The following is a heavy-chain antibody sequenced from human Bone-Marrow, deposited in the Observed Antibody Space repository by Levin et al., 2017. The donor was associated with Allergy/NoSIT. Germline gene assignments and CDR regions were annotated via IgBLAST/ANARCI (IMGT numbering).Heavy chain of an antibody. CDR2: IDWDDDT. CDR3: ARIIRGVIPAFDI. J-gene: IGHJ3*02. V-gene: IGHV2-70*01. D-gene: IGHD3-10*01. CDR1: GFSLSTSGMS. Sequence: SGPTLVKPTQTLTLTCTPSGFSLSTSGMSVGWIRQPPGKALEWLALIDWDDDTYYSTSLKTRPTISKDTSKNQVVLIMTDMDPVDTATYYCARIIRGVIPAFDIWSQGTTVTVSS.